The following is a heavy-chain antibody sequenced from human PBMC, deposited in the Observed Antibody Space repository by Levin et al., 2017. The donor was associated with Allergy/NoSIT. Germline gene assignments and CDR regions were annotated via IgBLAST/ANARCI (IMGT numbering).Heavy chain of an antibody. CDR1: GFTFSSYS. D-gene: IGHD5-18*01. V-gene: IGHV3-48*01. CDR3: ARGLKYSYGYEGDDY. Sequence: PGGSLRLSCAASGFTFSSYSMNWVRQAPGKGLEWVSYISSSSSTIYYADSVKGRFTISRDNAKNSLYLQMNSLRAEDTAVYYCARGLKYSYGYEGDDYWGQGTLVTVSS. J-gene: IGHJ4*02. CDR2: ISSSSSTI.